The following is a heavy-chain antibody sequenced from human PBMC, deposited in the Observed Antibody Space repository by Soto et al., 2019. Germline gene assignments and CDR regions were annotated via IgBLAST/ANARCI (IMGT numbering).Heavy chain of an antibody. CDR2: ILHTGGT. CDR3: ARIQFGEGFDY. CDR1: GGSISGGGFS. J-gene: IGHJ4*02. V-gene: IGHV4-30-2*01. Sequence: QLQLQESGSRLVKPSQNLSLTCAVSGGSISGGGFSWSWIRQPPGKGLEWIGYILHTGGTQYNPSLKSRVSMSVDNSKIQLSLHMTYATTADTAVYYGARIQFGEGFDYWSQGALVTVSS. D-gene: IGHD3-10*01.